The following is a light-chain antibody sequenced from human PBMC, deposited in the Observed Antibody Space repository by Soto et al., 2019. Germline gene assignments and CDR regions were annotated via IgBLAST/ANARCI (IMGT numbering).Light chain of an antibody. Sequence: EIVLTQSPGILSLSPGERATLSCRASQSVSSSSLVWYQQKPGQAPRLLIYGASSRATGIPDRFSVSGSGTDFTLTISRLEPEDFAVYYCQQNRTFGQGTKVEIK. J-gene: IGKJ1*01. CDR2: GAS. CDR3: QQNRT. V-gene: IGKV3-20*01. CDR1: QSVSSSS.